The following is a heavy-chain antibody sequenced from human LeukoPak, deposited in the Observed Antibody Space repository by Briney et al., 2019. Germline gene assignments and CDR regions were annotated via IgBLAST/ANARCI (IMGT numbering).Heavy chain of an antibody. V-gene: IGHV4-39*01. Sequence: SETLSLTCTVSGGSISSSSYYWGWVRQPPKKGLEWIANIYYSGSTYYNPSLKSRVTMSVHTSKSQFSLKLRSVTAADTAVYYCARGDNYDILTGYQTPSHLSDYWGQGTLVTVSS. CDR2: IYYSGST. CDR1: GGSISSSSYY. CDR3: ARGDNYDILTGYQTPSHLSDY. J-gene: IGHJ4*02. D-gene: IGHD3-9*01.